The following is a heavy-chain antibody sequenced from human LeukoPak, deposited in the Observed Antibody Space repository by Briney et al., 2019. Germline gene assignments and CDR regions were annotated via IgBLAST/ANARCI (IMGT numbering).Heavy chain of an antibody. CDR1: GYSIRSGDY. J-gene: IGHJ4*02. D-gene: IGHD3-3*01. CDR3: ARAPNYDFWSGYLDY. Sequence: SETLSLTCTVSGYSIRSGDYWGWIRQPPGKGLEWIGNIYHSGSTYYNPSLKSRVIISVDTSKNHFSLKLSSVTAADTAVYYRARAPNYDFWSGYLDYWGQGTLVTVSS. CDR2: IYHSGST. V-gene: IGHV4-38-2*02.